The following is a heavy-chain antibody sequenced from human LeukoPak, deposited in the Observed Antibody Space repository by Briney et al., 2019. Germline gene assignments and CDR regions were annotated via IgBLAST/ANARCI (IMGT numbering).Heavy chain of an antibody. CDR3: ARRATGYSSSWYAWYFDL. J-gene: IGHJ2*01. CDR1: GFTFDDYG. CDR2: INWNGGST. D-gene: IGHD6-13*01. Sequence: GGSLRPSCAASGFTFDDYGMSWVRQAPGKGLEWVSGINWNGGSTGYADSVKGRFTISRDNAKNSLYLQMNSLRAEDTALYYCARRATGYSSSWYAWYFDLWGRGTLVTVSS. V-gene: IGHV3-20*04.